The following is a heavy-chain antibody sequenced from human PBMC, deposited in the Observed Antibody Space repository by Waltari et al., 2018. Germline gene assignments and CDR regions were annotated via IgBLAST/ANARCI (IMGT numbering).Heavy chain of an antibody. J-gene: IGHJ3*02. Sequence: QVQLPQWGTGRLKPSETLSLTCAVYGGSFRGYYWRWIRQPPGKGLEWIGEINHSGSTNYNPSLKSRVTISVDTSKNQFSLKLSSVTAADTAAYYCARAWISLILGATSAFDIWGQGTMVTVS. V-gene: IGHV4-34*01. CDR1: GGSFRGYY. D-gene: IGHD1-26*01. CDR3: ARAWISLILGATSAFDI. CDR2: INHSGST.